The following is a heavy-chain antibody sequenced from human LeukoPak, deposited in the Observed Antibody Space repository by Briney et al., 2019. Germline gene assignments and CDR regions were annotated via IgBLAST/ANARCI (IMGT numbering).Heavy chain of an antibody. CDR3: AKEVQYYFYHALDV. V-gene: IGHV3-30*18. Sequence: GGSLRLSCAASGFTFSNYAMQWVRQAPGKGLEWVAAISYDESNKYYADSVKGRFTISRDNSKKTVYLQMDSLRTEDTAVYFCAKEVQYYFYHALDVWGQGTLVTVSS. J-gene: IGHJ6*02. CDR1: GFTFSNYA. CDR2: ISYDESNK.